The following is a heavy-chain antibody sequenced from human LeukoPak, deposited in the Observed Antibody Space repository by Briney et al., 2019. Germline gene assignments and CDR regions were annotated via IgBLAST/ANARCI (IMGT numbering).Heavy chain of an antibody. D-gene: IGHD3-3*01. CDR3: ARGYYDFWSGYYQSDY. CDR2: INHSGST. V-gene: IGHV4-34*01. Sequence: PSETLSLTCAVYGGSFSGYYWSWIRQPPGKGLEWIGEINHSGSTNYNPSLKSRVTISVDTSKNQFSLKLSSVTAADTAVYYCARGYYDFWSGYYQSDYWGQGTLVTVSS. CDR1: GGSFSGYY. J-gene: IGHJ4*02.